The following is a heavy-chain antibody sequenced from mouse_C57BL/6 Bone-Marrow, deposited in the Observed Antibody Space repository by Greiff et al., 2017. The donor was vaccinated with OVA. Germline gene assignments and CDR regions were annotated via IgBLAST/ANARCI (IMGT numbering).Heavy chain of an antibody. Sequence: EVQRVESEGGLVQPGSSMKLSCTASGFTFSDYYMAWVRQVPEKGLEWVANINYDGSSTYYLDSLKSRFIISRDNAKNILYLQMSSLKSEDTATYYCARDRSGGSSYGWYFDVWGTGTTVTVSS. CDR1: GFTFSDYY. D-gene: IGHD1-1*01. CDR2: INYDGSST. V-gene: IGHV5-16*01. J-gene: IGHJ1*03. CDR3: ARDRSGGSSYGWYFDV.